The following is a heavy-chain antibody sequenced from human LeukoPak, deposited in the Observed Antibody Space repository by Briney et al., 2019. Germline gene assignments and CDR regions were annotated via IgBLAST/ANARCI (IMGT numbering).Heavy chain of an antibody. CDR1: GFTFHDYA. J-gene: IGHJ4*02. D-gene: IGHD3-3*01. CDR3: AKNGFLEWLSSSYYFDY. V-gene: IGHV3-43*02. Sequence: PGGSLRLSCAASGFTFHDYAMHWVRQAPGKGLEWVSLISGDGGSTYYADSVKGRFTISRDNSKNSLYLQMNSLRTEDTALYYCAKNGFLEWLSSSYYFDYWGQGTLVTVSS. CDR2: ISGDGGST.